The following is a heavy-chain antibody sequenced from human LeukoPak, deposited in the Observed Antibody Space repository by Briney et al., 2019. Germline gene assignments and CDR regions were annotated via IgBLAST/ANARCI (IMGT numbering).Heavy chain of an antibody. CDR2: ISYDGSSK. CDR1: GFTFSSYA. D-gene: IGHD5-12*01. V-gene: IGHV3-30*04. CDR3: ARGYSGYDLGEDY. J-gene: IGHJ4*02. Sequence: GGSLRLSCAASGFTFSSYAMSWVRQAPGKGLEWVAVISYDGSSKYYADSVKGRFTISRDNSKNTLYLQMNSLRAEDTAVYYCARGYSGYDLGEDYWGQGTLVTVSS.